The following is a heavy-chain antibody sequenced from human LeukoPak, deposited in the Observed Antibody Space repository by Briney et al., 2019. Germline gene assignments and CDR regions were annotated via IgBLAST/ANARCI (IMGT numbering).Heavy chain of an antibody. D-gene: IGHD2-2*03. CDR2: INPSGNS. V-gene: IGHV4-34*01. Sequence: PSETLSLTCAVYGGSFSGYYWSWIRQPPGKGLEWIGEINPSGNSNYNPSLKSRVSISVDPSKSQFSLKLSSVTVADTSVYYCARRGYWLQLFQGNPRGAHYFFDYWGQGALVAVSS. CDR3: ARRGYWLQLFQGNPRGAHYFFDY. CDR1: GGSFSGYY. J-gene: IGHJ4*02.